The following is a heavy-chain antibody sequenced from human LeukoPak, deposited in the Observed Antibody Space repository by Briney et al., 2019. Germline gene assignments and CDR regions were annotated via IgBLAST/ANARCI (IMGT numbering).Heavy chain of an antibody. V-gene: IGHV3-15*01. Sequence: PGGSLRLSCAASGFTFSSYAMTWVRQAPGKGLEWVGRIKSLSDGGTTEYAAPVEGRFTISRDDRKNTVYLQLNSLKMEDTAVYYCTTPLTTVTTKPFDSWGQGTLVTVSS. CDR2: IKSLSDGGTT. CDR3: TTPLTTVTTKPFDS. J-gene: IGHJ4*02. D-gene: IGHD4-11*01. CDR1: GFTFSSYA.